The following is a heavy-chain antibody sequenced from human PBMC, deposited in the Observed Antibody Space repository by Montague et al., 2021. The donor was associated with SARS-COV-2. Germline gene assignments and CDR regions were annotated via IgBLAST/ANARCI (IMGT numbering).Heavy chain of an antibody. CDR2: INHRGTT. J-gene: IGHJ5*02. D-gene: IGHD3-3*01. CDR1: GGSLSGYY. Sequence: SETLSLTCTVSGGSLSGYYWSWIRQPPGKGLEWIGEINHRGTTNDNPSLKSRVALPLDTSRNQFSLNLNSVTAADTAVYYCVRGPAVKSYYDFWSGPKWFDPWGQGNLVTASS. V-gene: IGHV4-34*01. CDR3: VRGPAVKSYYDFWSGPKWFDP.